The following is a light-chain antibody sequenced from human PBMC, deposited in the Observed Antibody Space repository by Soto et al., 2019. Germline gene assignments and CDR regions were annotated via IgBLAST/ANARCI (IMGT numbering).Light chain of an antibody. CDR2: DAS. J-gene: IGKJ4*01. Sequence: EIVLTQSPGTLSLSPGERATLSCRASQSVSTYLAWYQRKPGQAPRLLIYDASNRATGIPARFTGSGSGTDFTLTISSLEPEDFAVYYCQQRSDWPLTFGGGTKVEIK. CDR1: QSVSTY. CDR3: QQRSDWPLT. V-gene: IGKV3-11*01.